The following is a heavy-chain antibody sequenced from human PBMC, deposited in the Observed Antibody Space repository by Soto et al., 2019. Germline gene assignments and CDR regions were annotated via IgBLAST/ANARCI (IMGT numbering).Heavy chain of an antibody. CDR1: GGTFSSYA. Sequence: GASVKVSCKASGGTFSSYAISWVRQAPGQGLEWMGGIIPIFGTANYAQKFQGRVTITADESTSTAYMELSSLRSEDTAVYYRARVIAAAGRSLDYWGQGTLVTVSS. CDR3: ARVIAAAGRSLDY. J-gene: IGHJ4*02. CDR2: IIPIFGTA. V-gene: IGHV1-69*13. D-gene: IGHD6-13*01.